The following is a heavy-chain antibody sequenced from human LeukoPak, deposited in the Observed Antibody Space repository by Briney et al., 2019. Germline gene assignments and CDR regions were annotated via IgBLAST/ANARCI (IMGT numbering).Heavy chain of an antibody. CDR1: GFTFSSYG. J-gene: IGHJ3*02. V-gene: IGHV3-33*01. D-gene: IGHD4-11*01. CDR2: IWYDGSNK. CDR3: ARRIRNGAFDI. Sequence: GGSLRLSCAASGFTFSSYGMHWVRQAPGKGLEWVAVIWYDGSNKYYADSVKGRFTISRDNSKNTLYLQMNSLRAEDTAVYYCARRIRNGAFDIWGQGTMATVSS.